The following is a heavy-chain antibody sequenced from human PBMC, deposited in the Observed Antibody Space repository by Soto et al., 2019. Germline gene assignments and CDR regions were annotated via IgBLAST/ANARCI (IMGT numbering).Heavy chain of an antibody. CDR1: GGSISSGDYY. CDR2: IYYSGST. CDR3: AASSDYVWGSYRSIDY. Sequence: QVQLQESGPGLVKPSQTLSLTCTVSGGSISSGDYYWSWIRQPPGKGLEWIGYIYYSGSTYYNPSLKSRFTIAVTTSKNQFSLKLSSVTAADTAVYYCAASSDYVWGSYRSIDYWGQGTLVTVSS. J-gene: IGHJ4*02. D-gene: IGHD3-16*02. V-gene: IGHV4-30-4*01.